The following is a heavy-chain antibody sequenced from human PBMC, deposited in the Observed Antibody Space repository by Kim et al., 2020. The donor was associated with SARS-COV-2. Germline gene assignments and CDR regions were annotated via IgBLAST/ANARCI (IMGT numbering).Heavy chain of an antibody. D-gene: IGHD3-10*01. CDR1: GFTFSSYA. V-gene: IGHV3-64D*09. CDR3: VKDGGGDGSGSYSHYFDY. CDR2: ISSNGGST. Sequence: GGSLRLSCSASGFTFSSYAMHWVRQAPGKGLEYVSAISSNGGSTYYADSVKGRFTISRDNSKNTLYLQMSSLRAEDTAVYYCVKDGGGDGSGSYSHYFDYWGQGTLVTVSS. J-gene: IGHJ4*02.